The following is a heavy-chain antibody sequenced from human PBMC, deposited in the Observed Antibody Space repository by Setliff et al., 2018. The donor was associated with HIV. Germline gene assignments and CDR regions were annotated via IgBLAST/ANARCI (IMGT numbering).Heavy chain of an antibody. D-gene: IGHD3-10*01. Sequence: GGSLRLSCVASGFTFGSHAMSWVRQSPGKGLEWVSSISGSDNNTYYADSVKGRLAISRDNSRNTLYLQMNSLRAEDTAVYYCFSLGPGAGDVYYYYGMDVWGQGTTVTVSS. CDR3: FSLGPGAGDVYYYYGMDV. CDR2: ISGSDNNT. CDR1: GFTFGSHA. J-gene: IGHJ6*02. V-gene: IGHV3-23*01.